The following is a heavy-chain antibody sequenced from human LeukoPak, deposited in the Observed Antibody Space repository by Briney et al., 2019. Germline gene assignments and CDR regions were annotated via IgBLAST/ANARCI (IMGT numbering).Heavy chain of an antibody. CDR3: ARRGGSGRAFDY. V-gene: IGHV4-39*01. D-gene: IGHD1-26*01. Sequence: SGTLSLTCSVSGASISGGTYYWGWIRQPPGKGLEWIGSIYYTGSTYDNPSLKSRVTISVDTSKNQFSLKLSSVTAADTAVYYCARRGGSGRAFDYWGQGTLVTVSS. CDR1: GASISGGTYY. J-gene: IGHJ4*02. CDR2: IYYTGST.